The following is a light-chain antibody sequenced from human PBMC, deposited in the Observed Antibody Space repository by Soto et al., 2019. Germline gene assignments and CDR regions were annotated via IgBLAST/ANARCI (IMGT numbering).Light chain of an antibody. CDR1: ESVTSN. Sequence: EIVITQSPATLSVSPGEGATLSCRATESVTSNLAWYQQKPGQAPRLLIYGASTRATGIPARFSGSGSGTECTLTISSLQSEDFAVYHCQQYNSWPPTTFGQGTKV. J-gene: IGKJ1*01. V-gene: IGKV3-15*01. CDR2: GAS. CDR3: QQYNSWPPTT.